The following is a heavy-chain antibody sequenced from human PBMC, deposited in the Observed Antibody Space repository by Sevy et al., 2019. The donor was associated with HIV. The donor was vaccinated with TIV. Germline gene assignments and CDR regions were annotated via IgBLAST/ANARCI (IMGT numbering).Heavy chain of an antibody. V-gene: IGHV4-30-4*01. J-gene: IGHJ3*02. D-gene: IGHD2-2*01. CDR2: IYYSGST. CDR1: GGSISSGDYY. CDR3: ARSPRDIVVVPAALDAFDI. Sequence: SETLSLTCTVSGGSISSGDYYWSWIRQPPGKGLEWIGYIYYSGSTYYNPSLKSRVTISVDTSKNQFSLKLSSVTAADTAVYHCARSPRDIVVVPAALDAFDIWGQGTMVTVSS.